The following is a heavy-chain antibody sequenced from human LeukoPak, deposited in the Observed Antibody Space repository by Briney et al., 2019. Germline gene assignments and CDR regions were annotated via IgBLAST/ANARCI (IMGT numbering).Heavy chain of an antibody. CDR3: ARDHFSWGTFDI. V-gene: IGHV3-30-3*01. J-gene: IGHJ3*02. CDR1: GFTFSSYA. Sequence: PGRSLRLSCAASGFTFSSYAMHWVRQAPGKGLEWVAVISYDGSNKYYADSVKGRFTISRDNSKNTLYLQMNSLRAEDTAVYYCARDHFSWGTFDIWGQGTMVTVSS. D-gene: IGHD1-26*01. CDR2: ISYDGSNK.